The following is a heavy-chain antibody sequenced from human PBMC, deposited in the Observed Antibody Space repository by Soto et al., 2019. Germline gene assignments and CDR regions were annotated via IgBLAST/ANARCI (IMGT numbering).Heavy chain of an antibody. CDR1: GFSLSTSGVG. V-gene: IGHV2-5*02. Sequence: QITLKESGPPLVKPTQTLTLTCTFSGFSLSTSGVGVGWIRQPPGKALEWLALIYWDDDKRYSPSLKSRLTITKDTSKNQVVLTMTNMDPVDTATYYCARTHGDYQNFDYWGQGTLVTVSS. D-gene: IGHD4-17*01. CDR2: IYWDDDK. CDR3: ARTHGDYQNFDY. J-gene: IGHJ4*02.